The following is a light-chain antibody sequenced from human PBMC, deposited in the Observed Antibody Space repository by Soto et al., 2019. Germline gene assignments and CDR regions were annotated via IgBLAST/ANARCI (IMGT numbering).Light chain of an antibody. CDR3: QSYDSSLSGWV. Sequence: QSVLTQPPSVSGAPGQRVTISCTGSSSNIGAGYGVHWYQQLPGTAPKLLIYVNSNRPSGVPDRFSGSKSGTSASPAITGLRAEDEADYYCQSYDSSLSGWVFGGGTKLTVL. CDR1: SSNIGAGYG. CDR2: VNS. J-gene: IGLJ3*02. V-gene: IGLV1-40*01.